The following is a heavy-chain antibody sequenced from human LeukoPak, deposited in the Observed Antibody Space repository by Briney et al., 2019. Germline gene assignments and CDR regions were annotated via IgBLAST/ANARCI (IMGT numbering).Heavy chain of an antibody. Sequence: ASVKVSCKASGYTFTSYDINWVRQATGQGLEWMGWMNPNSGNTGYAQKFQGRVTMTRNTSISTAYMELSRLRSDDTAVYYCAREDPAMGYFDLWGRGTLVTVSS. CDR1: GYTFTSYD. V-gene: IGHV1-8*01. J-gene: IGHJ2*01. D-gene: IGHD5-18*01. CDR2: MNPNSGNT. CDR3: AREDPAMGYFDL.